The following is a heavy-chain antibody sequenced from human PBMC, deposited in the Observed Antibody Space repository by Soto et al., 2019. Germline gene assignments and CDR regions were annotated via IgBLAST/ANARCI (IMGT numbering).Heavy chain of an antibody. V-gene: IGHV4-4*08. CDR2: VYTSDYT. J-gene: IGHJ6*02. Sequence: PSETLSLTCIVSGASIRSYYWHWIRQPPGKGLEWIGYVYTSDYTRYSSSLKSRVTISVDTSKSQFYLRLNSVTAADTAVYYCASSDGHPGDFFYFNGMDVWGQGTTVPVSS. CDR3: ASSDGHPGDFFYFNGMDV. D-gene: IGHD3-10*01. CDR1: GASIRSYY.